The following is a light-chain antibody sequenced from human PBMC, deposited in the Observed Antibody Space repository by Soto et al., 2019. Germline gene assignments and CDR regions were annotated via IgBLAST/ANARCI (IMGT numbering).Light chain of an antibody. CDR1: SSNIGNNA. CDR3: AAWDVGLKGYV. V-gene: IGLV1-36*01. CDR2: YDD. Sequence: QSVLTQPPSVSEAPRQRVTISCSGSSSNIGNNAVNWYQQLPGKAPKLLIYYDDLLPSGVSDRFSGSKSGTSASLAISGLQSEHEADYYCAAWDVGLKGYVFRTGTKLTVL. J-gene: IGLJ1*01.